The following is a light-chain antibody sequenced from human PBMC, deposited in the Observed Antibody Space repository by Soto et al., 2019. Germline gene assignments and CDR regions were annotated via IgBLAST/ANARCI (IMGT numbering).Light chain of an antibody. J-gene: IGLJ3*02. V-gene: IGLV1-44*01. Sequence: QSVLTQPPSASGTPGQRGTISCSGSSSNIGNNTVNWYQQLPGTAPKLLIYGNNHRTSGVPDRFSGSKSGTSASLANSGLQSEDEADYCCAAWDDSLNGPVFGGGTKLTVL. CDR1: SSNIGNNT. CDR2: GNN. CDR3: AAWDDSLNGPV.